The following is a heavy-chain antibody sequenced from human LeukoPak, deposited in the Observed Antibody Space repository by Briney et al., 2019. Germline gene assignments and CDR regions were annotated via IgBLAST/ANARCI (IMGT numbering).Heavy chain of an antibody. CDR1: GGSISSSSYY. CDR2: ISYSGST. D-gene: IGHD3-16*01. Sequence: SETLSLTSTVSGGSISSSSYYWGWIRQPPGKGLEWIGSISYSGSTYYNPSLKSRVTISGDTSKNQFSLKLSSVTAADTAVYYCARGTWGIFDYWGQGTLVTVSS. V-gene: IGHV4-39*01. CDR3: ARGTWGIFDY. J-gene: IGHJ4*02.